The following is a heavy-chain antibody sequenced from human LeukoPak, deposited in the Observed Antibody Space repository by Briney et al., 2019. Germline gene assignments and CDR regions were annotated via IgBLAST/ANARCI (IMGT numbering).Heavy chain of an antibody. Sequence: GGSLRLSCAASGFTFSSYWMNWVRQAPGKGLEWVSYISSSSSTIYYADSVKGRFTISRDNAKNSLYLQMNSLRAEDTAVYYCALGGVGATSSFDYWGQGTLVTVSS. V-gene: IGHV3-48*04. D-gene: IGHD1-26*01. CDR3: ALGGVGATSSFDY. CDR1: GFTFSSYW. J-gene: IGHJ4*02. CDR2: ISSSSSTI.